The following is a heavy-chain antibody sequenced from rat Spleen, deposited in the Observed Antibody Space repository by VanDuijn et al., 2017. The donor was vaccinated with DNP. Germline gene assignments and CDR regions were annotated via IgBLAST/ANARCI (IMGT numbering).Heavy chain of an antibody. CDR1: GFSLTSYT. Sequence: QVQLKESGPGLVQPSQTLSLSCTVSGFSLTSYTVAWVRQPPGKGLEWMGVIGNTGGTRYNAVFKSRLSISKDTSKNQVFLKMNSLQTEDTATYYCARDLLRWRRGFAYWGQGTLVTVSS. V-gene: IGHV2-41*01. J-gene: IGHJ3*01. CDR3: ARDLLRWRRGFAY. D-gene: IGHD1-11*01. CDR2: IGNTGGT.